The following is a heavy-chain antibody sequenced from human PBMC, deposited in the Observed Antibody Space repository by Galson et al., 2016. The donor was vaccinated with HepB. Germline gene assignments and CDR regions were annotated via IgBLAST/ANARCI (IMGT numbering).Heavy chain of an antibody. V-gene: IGHV4-39*01. D-gene: IGHD4-17*01. Sequence: SETLSLTCTVSGDSISSSRYYWGWIRQPPGKGLEWIGSIYYSGTTYYNPSLKSRVTISVDTSKNQFSLKLSSVTAADTAVYYCARLYCDYEYYFYYYGMDVWGQGTTVTVSS. CDR3: ARLYCDYEYYFYYYGMDV. CDR1: GDSISSSRYY. J-gene: IGHJ6*02. CDR2: IYYSGTT.